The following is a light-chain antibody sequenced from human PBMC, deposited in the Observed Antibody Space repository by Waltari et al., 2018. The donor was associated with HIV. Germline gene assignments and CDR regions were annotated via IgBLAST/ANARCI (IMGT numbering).Light chain of an antibody. J-gene: IGLJ3*02. CDR2: DDN. CDR3: QVWDTTTDQWV. Sequence: SYVLTQPPSVSVDPGETARITCGGTKIGSKRGQWYQQKPGQAPVLVIYDDNDRPSGIPERFSGSSSGNTATLTISRVEAGDEADYYCQVWDTTTDQWVFGGGTELAVL. CDR1: KIGSKR. V-gene: IGLV3-21*04.